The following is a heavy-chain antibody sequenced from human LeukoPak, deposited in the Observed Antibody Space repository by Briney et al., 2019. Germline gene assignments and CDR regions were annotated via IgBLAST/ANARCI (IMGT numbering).Heavy chain of an antibody. CDR2: ISSSSSYI. V-gene: IGHV3-21*01. CDR1: GFTFAIHA. CDR3: AGARDAFDI. Sequence: PGGSLRLSCAASGFTFAIHAMTWVRQAPGKGLEWVSSISSSSSYIYYADSVKGRFTISRDNAKNSLYLQMNSLRAEDTAVYYCAGARDAFDIWGQGTMVTVSS. J-gene: IGHJ3*02.